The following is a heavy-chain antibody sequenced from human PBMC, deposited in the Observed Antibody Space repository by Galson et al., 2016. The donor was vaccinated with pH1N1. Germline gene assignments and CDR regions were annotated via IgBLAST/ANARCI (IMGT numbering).Heavy chain of an antibody. J-gene: IGHJ6*02. V-gene: IGHV1-69*06. CDR3: ARGMVPIFGVIKYYGMDV. CDR2: IIPIFGTP. Sequence: SVKVSCKASGGTISEYAISWVRQAPGQGLEWMGGIIPIFGTPNYAQNFRGRLKITADKSTSTVYLEQKSLTPDDPAVYYCARGMVPIFGVIKYYGMDVWGQGTTVTVSS. CDR1: GGTISEYA. D-gene: IGHD3-3*01.